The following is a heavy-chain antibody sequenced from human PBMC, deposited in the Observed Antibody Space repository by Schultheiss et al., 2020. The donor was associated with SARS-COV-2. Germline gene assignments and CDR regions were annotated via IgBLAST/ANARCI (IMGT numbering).Heavy chain of an antibody. J-gene: IGHJ4*02. V-gene: IGHV3-30*04. CDR3: ARGSVIQLGWSFDY. CDR1: GFTFSSYA. D-gene: IGHD5-18*01. CDR2: ISYDGSNK. Sequence: GGSLRLSCAASGFTFSSYAMHWVRQAPGKGLEWVAVISYDGSNKYYADSVKGRFTISRDNSKNTLYLQMNSLRAEDTAVYYCARGSVIQLGWSFDYWGQGTLVTDSS.